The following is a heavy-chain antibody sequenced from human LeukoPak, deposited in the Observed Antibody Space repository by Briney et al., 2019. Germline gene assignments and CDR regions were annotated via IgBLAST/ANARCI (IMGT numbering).Heavy chain of an antibody. CDR2: ISVYNGNT. CDR3: ARDHYRVNYFLYESGWFDP. D-gene: IGHD2/OR15-2a*01. CDR1: GYTFTSYG. Sequence: ASVKVSCKASGYTFTSYGISWVRQAPGQGLEWMGWISVYNGNTNYAQKLQGRVTMTTDTSTRTAYMELRSLRSDDTAVYYCARDHYRVNYFLYESGWFDPWGQGTLVTVSS. V-gene: IGHV1-18*01. J-gene: IGHJ5*02.